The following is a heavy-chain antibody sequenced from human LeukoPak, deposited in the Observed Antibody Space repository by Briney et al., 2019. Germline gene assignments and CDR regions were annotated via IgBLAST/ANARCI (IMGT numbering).Heavy chain of an antibody. CDR2: ISSSGSTI. D-gene: IGHD5-18*01. V-gene: IGHV3-11*01. J-gene: IGHJ4*02. CDR1: GFTFSDYY. CDR3: ARERGMIMVMDY. Sequence: PGGSLRLSCAASGFTFSDYYISWIRQAPGKGLEWVSYISSSGSTIYYAYSVKGRFTISRDNAKNSLYLQMNSLRAEDTAVYYCARERGMIMVMDYWGQGTLVTVSS.